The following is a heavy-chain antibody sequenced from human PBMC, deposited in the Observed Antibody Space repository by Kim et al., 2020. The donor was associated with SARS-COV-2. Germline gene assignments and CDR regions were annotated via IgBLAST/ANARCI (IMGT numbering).Heavy chain of an antibody. V-gene: IGHV4-31*02. D-gene: IGHD5-18*01. J-gene: IGHJ5*02. Sequence: SNPSLKSRVTISVDTSKNQFSLKLSSVTAADTAVYYCARGGYSYVLSFDPWGQGTLVTVSS. CDR3: ARGGYSYVLSFDP.